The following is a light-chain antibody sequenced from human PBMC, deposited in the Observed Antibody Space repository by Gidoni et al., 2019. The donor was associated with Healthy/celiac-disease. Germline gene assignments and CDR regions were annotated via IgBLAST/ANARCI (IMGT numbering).Light chain of an antibody. CDR3: ISYTSRSTLLYV. CDR1: SSDVGGYNY. V-gene: IGLV2-14*01. J-gene: IGLJ1*01. Sequence: QAALTQPASVSGSPGQSITISCTGTSSDVGGYNYVACYQPPTGKAPKHMIYEVSHRPSGVSHRFSGSKSGNTASLTISVLQAEDDADYCCISYTSRSTLLYVFGTGTKVTVL. CDR2: EVS.